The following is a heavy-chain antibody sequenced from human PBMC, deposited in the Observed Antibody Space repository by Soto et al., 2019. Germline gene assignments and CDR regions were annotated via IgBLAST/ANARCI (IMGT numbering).Heavy chain of an antibody. CDR3: ARDLSGYSYGYFLGPQTFWFDP. V-gene: IGHV4-59*01. Sequence: SETLSLTCTVSGGSISSYYWSWIRQPPGKGLEWIGYIYYSGSTNYNPSLKSRVTISVDTSKNQFSLKLSSVTAADTAVYYCARDLSGYSYGYFLGPQTFWFDPWGQGTLVTVSS. CDR1: GGSISSYY. CDR2: IYYSGST. J-gene: IGHJ5*02. D-gene: IGHD5-18*01.